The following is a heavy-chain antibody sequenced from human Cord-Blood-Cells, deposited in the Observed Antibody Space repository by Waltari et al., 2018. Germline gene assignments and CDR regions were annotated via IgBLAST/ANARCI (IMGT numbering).Heavy chain of an antibody. CDR1: GYTFTSYG. CDR3: ARPIYDFWSGYFSPLPYYYYYYGMDV. CDR2: ISAYNGNT. D-gene: IGHD3-3*01. J-gene: IGHJ6*02. Sequence: EVKKPGASVRVSCKASGYTFTSYGISWVRQAPGQGLEWMGWISAYNGNTNYAQKLQGRVTMTTDTSTSTAYMELRSLRSDDTAVYYCARPIYDFWSGYFSPLPYYYYYYGMDVWGQGTTVTFSS. V-gene: IGHV1-18*01.